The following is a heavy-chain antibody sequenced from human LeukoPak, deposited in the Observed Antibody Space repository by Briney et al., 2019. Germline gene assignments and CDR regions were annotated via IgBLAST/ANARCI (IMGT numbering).Heavy chain of an antibody. CDR2: IRYDGSNK. V-gene: IGHV3-30*02. Sequence: GGSLRLSCAASGFIFSSYSMNWVRQAPGKGLEWVAFIRYDGSNKYYADSVKGRFTISRDNSKNTLYLQMNSLRAEDTAVYYCAKGYSSGWYTPFDYWGQGTLVTVSS. J-gene: IGHJ4*02. D-gene: IGHD6-19*01. CDR1: GFIFSSYS. CDR3: AKGYSSGWYTPFDY.